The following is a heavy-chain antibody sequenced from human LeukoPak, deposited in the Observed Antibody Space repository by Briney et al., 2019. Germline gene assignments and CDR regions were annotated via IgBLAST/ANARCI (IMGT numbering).Heavy chain of an antibody. J-gene: IGHJ4*02. CDR1: GYIFSNFA. CDR3: AKDDGPYSLTPYSVGLFDY. Sequence: GGSLRLSCEVSGYIFSNFAVNWVRQTPGKELEWVASISKDGTYKHFSDFVKGRFTISRDNSKNTVYLQMNSLRSEDTAVYYCAKDDGPYSLTPYSVGLFDYWGPGTLVTVSS. V-gene: IGHV3-30*17. CDR2: ISKDGTYK. D-gene: IGHD4-11*01.